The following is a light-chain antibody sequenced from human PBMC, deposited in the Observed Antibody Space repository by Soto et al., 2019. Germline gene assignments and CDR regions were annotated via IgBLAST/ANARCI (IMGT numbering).Light chain of an antibody. J-gene: IGKJ4*01. V-gene: IGKV1-5*03. Sequence: DIQLTQSPSTLSASVGDRVTITCRASQTISSWLAWYQQKPGKAPKILIYKESTLKSGVPSRLSGSGSGTDLNLTISRLQPEDFATYYCQKLNRYPLTCGGGTKVDIK. CDR2: KES. CDR1: QTISSW. CDR3: QKLNRYPLT.